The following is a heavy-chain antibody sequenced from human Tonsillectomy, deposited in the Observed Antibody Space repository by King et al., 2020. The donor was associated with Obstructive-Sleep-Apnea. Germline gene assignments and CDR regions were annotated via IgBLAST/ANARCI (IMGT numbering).Heavy chain of an antibody. J-gene: IGHJ4*02. CDR1: GFTFDDYA. Sequence: VQLVESGGGLVQPGRSLRLSCAASGFTFDDYAMHWVRQAPGKGLEWVSGISWNSGSIGYADSVKCRFTISRDNAKNSLYLQMNSLRAEDTALYYCAKGDIVVVPAAGIDYWGQGTLVTVSS. CDR3: AKGDIVVVPAAGIDY. CDR2: ISWNSGSI. D-gene: IGHD2-2*01. V-gene: IGHV3-9*01.